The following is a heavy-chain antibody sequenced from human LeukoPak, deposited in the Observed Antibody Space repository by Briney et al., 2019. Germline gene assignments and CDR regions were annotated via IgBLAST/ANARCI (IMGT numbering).Heavy chain of an antibody. D-gene: IGHD5-24*01. V-gene: IGHV1-24*01. J-gene: IGHJ4*02. CDR1: GYTLTELS. CDR3: ATDLAARDGYPGY. CDR2: FDPEDGET. Sequence: GASVKVSCKVSGYTLTELSMHWVRQAPGRGLEWMGGFDPEDGETIYAQKFQGRVTITEDTSTDTAYMELSSLRSEDTAVYYCATDLAARDGYPGYWGQGTLVTVSS.